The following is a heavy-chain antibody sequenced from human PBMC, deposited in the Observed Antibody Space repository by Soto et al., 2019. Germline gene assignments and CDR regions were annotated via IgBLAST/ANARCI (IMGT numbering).Heavy chain of an antibody. Sequence: EVQLVESGGGLVQPGGSLRLSCAASGFTFSSYEMNWVRQAPGKGLEWVSYISGSGSTIYYADSVKGRFTISRDNAKNSLYLQMNSLRAEDTAVYYCAREDGGAAAGDYWGQGTLVTVSS. CDR3: AREDGGAAAGDY. CDR1: GFTFSSYE. V-gene: IGHV3-48*03. D-gene: IGHD6-13*01. CDR2: ISGSGSTI. J-gene: IGHJ4*02.